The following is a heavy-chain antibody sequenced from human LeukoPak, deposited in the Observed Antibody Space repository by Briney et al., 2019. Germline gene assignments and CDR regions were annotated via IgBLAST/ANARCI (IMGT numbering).Heavy chain of an antibody. CDR2: VSGSGGST. Sequence: GGSLRLSCVASGFTFSGYSMSWVRQAPGKGLEWVSGVSGSGGSTYYADAVKGRFTISRDSSKNTVYLQMNSLRAEDTAVYFCARDVLEHPFDYWGQGTLVTVSS. V-gene: IGHV3-23*01. CDR1: GFTFSGYS. D-gene: IGHD1-1*01. CDR3: ARDVLEHPFDY. J-gene: IGHJ4*02.